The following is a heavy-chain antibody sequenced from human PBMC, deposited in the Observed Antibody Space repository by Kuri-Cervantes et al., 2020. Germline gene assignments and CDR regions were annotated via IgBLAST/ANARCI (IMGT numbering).Heavy chain of an antibody. V-gene: IGHV3-30-3*01. Sequence: GESLKISCAASGFTFSSYAMHWVRQAPGKGLEWVAVISYDGSNKYYADSVKGRFTISRDNSKNTLYLQMNSLRAEDTAVYYCGAGAGWIFDVWGQGTLVTVSS. D-gene: IGHD5-12*01. CDR1: GFTFSSYA. CDR3: GAGAGWIFDV. CDR2: ISYDGSNK. J-gene: IGHJ3*01.